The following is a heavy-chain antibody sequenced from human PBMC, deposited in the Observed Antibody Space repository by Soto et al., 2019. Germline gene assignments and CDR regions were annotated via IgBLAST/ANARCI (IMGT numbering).Heavy chain of an antibody. Sequence: QVQLVQSGAEVKKPGSSVKVSCKASGGTFSSYAISWVRQAPGQGLERMGGIIPIFFTANYAQKFQGRVTITADKSTVTAYMELSSLRSEYTPVYYCARYMADYGDHGHYYYGMDVWGQGTTVTVSS. D-gene: IGHD4-17*01. CDR3: ARYMADYGDHGHYYYGMDV. CDR2: IIPIFFTA. V-gene: IGHV1-69*06. J-gene: IGHJ6*02. CDR1: GGTFSSYA.